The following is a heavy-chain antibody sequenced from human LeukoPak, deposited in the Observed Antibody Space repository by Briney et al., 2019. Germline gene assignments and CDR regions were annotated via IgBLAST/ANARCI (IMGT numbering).Heavy chain of an antibody. J-gene: IGHJ4*02. Sequence: ASVKVSRKASLYTLTSYYIHRVRHGPEQRGERMGIINPAVGTTTSAREFQGRVTMTRDTSTSTVYMELSSLRSEDTAVYECARDSCSGGRGYYFDYWGQGIVVTVSS. CDR1: LYTLTSYY. V-gene: IGHV1-46*01. CDR2: INPAVGTT. CDR3: ARDSCSGGRGYYFDY. D-gene: IGHD2-15*01.